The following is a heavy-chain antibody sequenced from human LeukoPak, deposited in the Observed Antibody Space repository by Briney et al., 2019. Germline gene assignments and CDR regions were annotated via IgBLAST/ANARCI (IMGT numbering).Heavy chain of an antibody. V-gene: IGHV5-51*01. CDR1: GYSFTSYW. J-gene: IGHJ4*02. Sequence: PGESLKISCKGSGYSFTSYWIGWVRQMPGKGLEWMGIIYPGDSDTRYSPSFQGQVTISADKSISTAYLQWSSLKASDTAMYYWPRPLETPDSGENFLNYWGQGTLLTVS. CDR3: PRPLETPDSGENFLNY. D-gene: IGHD4-17*01. CDR2: IYPGDSDT.